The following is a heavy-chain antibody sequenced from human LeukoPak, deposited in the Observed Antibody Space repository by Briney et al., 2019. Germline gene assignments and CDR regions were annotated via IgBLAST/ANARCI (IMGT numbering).Heavy chain of an antibody. Sequence: GGSLRLSCAASGFTFSSSAMSWVRQAPGKGLEWVSAISNNGGYTYYADSVQGRFTISRDNSKSTLCLQMNSLRAEDTAVYYCAKRLGYCSNGSCYFPYWGQGTLVTVSS. J-gene: IGHJ4*02. CDR1: GFTFSSSA. D-gene: IGHD2-15*01. CDR3: AKRLGYCSNGSCYFPY. CDR2: ISNNGGYT. V-gene: IGHV3-23*01.